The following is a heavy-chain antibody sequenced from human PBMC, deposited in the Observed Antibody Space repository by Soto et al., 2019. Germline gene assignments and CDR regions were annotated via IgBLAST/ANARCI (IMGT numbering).Heavy chain of an antibody. CDR3: VRPFDSSGWYDY. V-gene: IGHV5-51*01. CDR1: SYSFTSYW. CDR2: IYPGDSDT. J-gene: IGHJ4*02. Sequence: GESLKISCQGYSYSFTSYWIGCVRQTPGKGLEWMGMIYPGDSDTRYSPSFQGQVTISADKSISAAFLQWSSLKASDTAMYYCVRPFDSSGWYDYWGQGTLVTVSS. D-gene: IGHD6-19*01.